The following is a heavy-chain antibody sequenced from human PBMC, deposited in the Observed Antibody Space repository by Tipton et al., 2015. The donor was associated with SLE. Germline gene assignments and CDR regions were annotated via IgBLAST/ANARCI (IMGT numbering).Heavy chain of an antibody. CDR2: ISGSGGST. J-gene: IGHJ4*02. Sequence: SLRLSCAASGFTFSGYAMSWVRQAPGKGVEWVSGISGSGGSTYYADSVKGRFTISRDNSKKMLYLQMNSLRAEDTAVYYCAKDRRNWNDPYFLDYWGQGMLVSVSS. V-gene: IGHV3-23*01. CDR1: GFTFSGYA. D-gene: IGHD1-20*01. CDR3: AKDRRNWNDPYFLDY.